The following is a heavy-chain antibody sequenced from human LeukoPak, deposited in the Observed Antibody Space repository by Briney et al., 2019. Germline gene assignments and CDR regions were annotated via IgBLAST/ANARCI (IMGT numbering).Heavy chain of an antibody. Sequence: ASVNVSCKASGYTFTSYGISWVRHAPGQGLEWMGWISAYNGNTNYAQKLQGRVTMTTDTSTSTAYMELRSLRSDDAAVYYCARVGANGEDWFDPWGQGTLVTVSS. D-gene: IGHD1-26*01. CDR3: ARVGANGEDWFDP. CDR2: ISAYNGNT. V-gene: IGHV1-18*01. CDR1: GYTFTSYG. J-gene: IGHJ5*02.